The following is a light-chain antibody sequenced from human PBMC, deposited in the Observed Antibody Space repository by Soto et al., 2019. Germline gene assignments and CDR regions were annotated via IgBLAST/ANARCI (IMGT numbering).Light chain of an antibody. V-gene: IGKV3-11*01. Sequence: EILLTQSPSTLSLSPGERATLSCRASQSVSRYLAWYQQKPGQAPRLLIYDTSNRATGIPARLSGSGSGTDFTLTISRQDPEDFAVYYCQQYGSSGTFGQGTKVDIK. CDR3: QQYGSSGT. J-gene: IGKJ1*01. CDR1: QSVSRY. CDR2: DTS.